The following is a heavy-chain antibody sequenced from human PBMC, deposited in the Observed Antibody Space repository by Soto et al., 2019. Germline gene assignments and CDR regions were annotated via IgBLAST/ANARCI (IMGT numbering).Heavy chain of an antibody. V-gene: IGHV3-23*01. Sequence: EVQLLESGGDLVQPGGSLRLSCAASGFTFSSSAMNWVRQAPGKGLEWVSAISGSGGSTYYADSVKGRFTISRDNSKNTRYLQMNSLRAEDTAVYYCAKAPVIAASVVPPDYWGQGTLVTVSS. CDR3: AKAPVIAASVVPPDY. D-gene: IGHD6-13*01. J-gene: IGHJ4*02. CDR1: GFTFSSSA. CDR2: ISGSGGST.